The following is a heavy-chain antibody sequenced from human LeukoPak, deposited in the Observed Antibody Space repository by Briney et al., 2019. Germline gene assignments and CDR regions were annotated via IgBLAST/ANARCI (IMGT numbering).Heavy chain of an antibody. CDR3: ARTPGYSSSWYGTSYAYFDY. D-gene: IGHD6-13*01. CDR1: GGSFSGYY. V-gene: IGHV4-34*01. J-gene: IGHJ4*02. Sequence: SETLSLTCAVYGGSFSGYYWSWIRQPPGKGLEWIGEINHSGSTNYNPSLKSRVTISVDTSKNQFSLKLSSVTAADTAVYYCARTPGYSSSWYGTSYAYFDYWGQGTLVTVSS. CDR2: INHSGST.